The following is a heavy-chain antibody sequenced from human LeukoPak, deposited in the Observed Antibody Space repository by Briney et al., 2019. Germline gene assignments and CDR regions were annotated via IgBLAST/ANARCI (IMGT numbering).Heavy chain of an antibody. J-gene: IGHJ4*02. CDR3: ARAKDGDYGPGDF. Sequence: GGSLRLSCAASGFTFSSYAMHWVRQAPGKGLEWVSYISSSPGSTSYADPVKGRFTISRDNAKNSLYLQMNSLRAEDTAVYYCARAKDGDYGPGDFWGQGALVTVSS. V-gene: IGHV3-48*03. CDR2: ISSSPGST. D-gene: IGHD4-17*01. CDR1: GFTFSSYA.